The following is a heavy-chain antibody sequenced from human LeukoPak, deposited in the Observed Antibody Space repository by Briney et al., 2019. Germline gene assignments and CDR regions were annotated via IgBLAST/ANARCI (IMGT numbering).Heavy chain of an antibody. CDR2: IYYSGST. CDR1: GGSISSSSYY. D-gene: IGHD1-26*01. Sequence: SETLSLACTVSGGSISSSSYYWGWIRQPPGKGLEWIGSIYYSGSTYYNPSLKSRVTISVDTSKNQFSLKLSSVTAADTAVYYCARDLGQEHGMDVWGQGTTVTVSS. V-gene: IGHV4-39*07. J-gene: IGHJ6*02. CDR3: ARDLGQEHGMDV.